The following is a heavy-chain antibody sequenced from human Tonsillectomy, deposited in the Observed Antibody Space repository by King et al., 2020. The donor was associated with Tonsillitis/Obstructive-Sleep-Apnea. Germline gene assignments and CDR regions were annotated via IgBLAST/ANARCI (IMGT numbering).Heavy chain of an antibody. CDR3: ARDGIEYYYGSASFDP. CDR2: ISSSSSTI. J-gene: IGHJ5*02. CDR1: GFTFSSYS. Sequence: VQLVESGGGLVQPGGSLRLSCAASGFTFSSYSMNWVRQAPGKGLEWVSYISSSSSTIYYADSVKGRFTISRDNAKKSLYLQMNSLRDEDTAVYYCARDGIEYYYGSASFDPWGQGTLVTVSS. D-gene: IGHD3-10*01. V-gene: IGHV3-48*02.